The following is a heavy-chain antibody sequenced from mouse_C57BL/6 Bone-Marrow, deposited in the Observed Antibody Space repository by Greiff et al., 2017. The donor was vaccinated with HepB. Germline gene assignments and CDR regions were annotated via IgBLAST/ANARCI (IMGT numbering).Heavy chain of an antibody. CDR3: ARAEYYGRFAY. J-gene: IGHJ3*01. CDR2: IDPSDSET. V-gene: IGHV1-52*01. D-gene: IGHD2-1*01. CDR1: GYTFTSYW. Sequence: VQLQQPGAELVRPGSSVKLSCKASGYTFTSYWMHWVKQRPIQGLEWIGNIDPSDSETHYNQKFKDKATLTVDKSSSTAYMQLSSLTSEDSAVYYCARAEYYGRFAYWGQGTLDTVSA.